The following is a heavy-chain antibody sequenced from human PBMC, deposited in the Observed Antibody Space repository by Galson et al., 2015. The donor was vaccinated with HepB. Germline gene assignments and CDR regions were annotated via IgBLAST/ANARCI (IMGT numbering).Heavy chain of an antibody. Sequence: SVKVSCKASGYTFTSYHMHWVRQAPGQGLEWMGIINPSGGSTSYAQKFQGRVTMTRDTSTSTVYMELSSLRSEDTAVYYCARGITMVRERTPRIEYFQHWGQGTLVTVSS. CDR2: INPSGGST. D-gene: IGHD3-10*01. V-gene: IGHV1-46*01. J-gene: IGHJ1*01. CDR1: GYTFTSYH. CDR3: ARGITMVRERTPRIEYFQH.